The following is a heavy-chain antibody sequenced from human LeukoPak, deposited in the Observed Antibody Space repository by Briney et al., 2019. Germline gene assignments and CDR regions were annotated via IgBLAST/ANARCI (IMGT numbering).Heavy chain of an antibody. CDR3: AMNRYCSSTSCYVGAYDWFDP. CDR2: IYYSWST. CDR1: GGSISSSRYY. V-gene: IGHV4-39*01. J-gene: IGHJ5*02. D-gene: IGHD2-2*01. Sequence: SETLSLTCTVSGGSISSSRYYWGWIRQPPGTGLEWIGRIYYSWSTYYNPSLKSRVNISVDTYKNQFSVKLSSLTAADTAVYYCAMNRYCSSTSCYVGAYDWFDPWGQGTLVTVSS.